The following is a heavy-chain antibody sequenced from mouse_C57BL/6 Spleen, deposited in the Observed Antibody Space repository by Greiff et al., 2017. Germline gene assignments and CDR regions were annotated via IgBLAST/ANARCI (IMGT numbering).Heavy chain of an antibody. J-gene: IGHJ4*01. Sequence: VQLQQPGAELVRPGSSVTLSCKASGYTFTSYWMHWVKQRPIQGLEWIGNIDPSDSETHYNQKFKDKATLTVDKSSSTAYMQLSSLTSEDSAVXYSARETIYYYAMDYWGQGTSVTVSS. CDR2: IDPSDSET. CDR3: ARETIYYYAMDY. CDR1: GYTFTSYW. V-gene: IGHV1-52*01.